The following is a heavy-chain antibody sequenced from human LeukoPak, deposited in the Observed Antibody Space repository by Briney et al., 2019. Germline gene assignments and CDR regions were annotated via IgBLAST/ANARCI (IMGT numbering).Heavy chain of an antibody. V-gene: IGHV3-30*18. CDR3: AKDRRYYGSGSYMDY. CDR1: GFPFSSYG. D-gene: IGHD3-10*01. CDR2: ISYDGSNK. J-gene: IGHJ4*02. Sequence: PGRSLRLSCAASGFPFSSYGMHWVRQAPGKGLEWVAVISYDGSNKYYADSVKGRFTISRDNSKNTLYLQMNSLRAEDTAVYYCAKDRRYYGSGSYMDYWGQGTLVTVSS.